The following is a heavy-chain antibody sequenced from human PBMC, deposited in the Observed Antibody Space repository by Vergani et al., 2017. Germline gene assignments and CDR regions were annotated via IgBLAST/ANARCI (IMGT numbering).Heavy chain of an antibody. D-gene: IGHD6-13*01. CDR1: GFTFSTYA. CDR2: LTGGGGST. V-gene: IGHV3-23*01. CDR3: ARGAAAGKGGYYYYYYMDV. Sequence: EVQLLESGGSLKQPGGSVRLSCAASGFTFSTYAMHWVRQAPGKGLEWVSALTGGGGSTYYADSFKGRFIISRDNSRDTLYLQMNSLRSEDTAVYYCARGAAAGKGGYYYYYYMDVWGKGTTVTVSS. J-gene: IGHJ6*03.